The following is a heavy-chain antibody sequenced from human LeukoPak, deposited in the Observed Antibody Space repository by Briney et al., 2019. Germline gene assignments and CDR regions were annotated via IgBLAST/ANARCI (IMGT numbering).Heavy chain of an antibody. J-gene: IGHJ1*01. CDR1: GYTFTSYY. V-gene: IGHV1-46*01. CDR3: ARDLKALDDFQH. Sequence: GASVKVSCKASGYTFTSYYMHWVRQAPGQGLEWMGIINPSGGSTSYAQKFQGRVTMTRDTSTSTVYMEPSSLRSEDTAVYYCARDLKALDDFQHWGQGTLVTVSS. D-gene: IGHD3/OR15-3a*01. CDR2: INPSGGST.